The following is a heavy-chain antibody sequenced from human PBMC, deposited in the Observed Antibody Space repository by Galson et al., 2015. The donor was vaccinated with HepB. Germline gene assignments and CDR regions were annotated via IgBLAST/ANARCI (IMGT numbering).Heavy chain of an antibody. CDR2: ISAYNGNT. CDR1: GYTFTSYG. J-gene: IGHJ6*02. CDR3: AGVASGYDPYYYYGMDV. D-gene: IGHD5-12*01. V-gene: IGHV1-18*01. Sequence: SVKVSCKASGYTFTSYGISWVRQAPGQGLEWMGWISAYNGNTNYAQKLQGRVTMTTDTSTSTAYMELRSLRSDDTAVYYCAGVASGYDPYYYYGMDVWGQGTTVTVSS.